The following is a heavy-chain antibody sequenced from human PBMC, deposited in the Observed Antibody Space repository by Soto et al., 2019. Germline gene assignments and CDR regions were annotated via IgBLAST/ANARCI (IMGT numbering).Heavy chain of an antibody. CDR1: GFTFSSYS. CDR3: AVVPAANDHDAFDI. J-gene: IGHJ3*02. D-gene: IGHD2-2*01. CDR2: ISSSSSYI. Sequence: GGSLRLSCAASGFTFSSYSMNWVRQAPGKGLEWVSSISSSSSYIYYADSVKGRFTISRDNAKNSLYLQMNSLRAEDTAVYYCAVVPAANDHDAFDIWGQGTMVTVSS. V-gene: IGHV3-21*01.